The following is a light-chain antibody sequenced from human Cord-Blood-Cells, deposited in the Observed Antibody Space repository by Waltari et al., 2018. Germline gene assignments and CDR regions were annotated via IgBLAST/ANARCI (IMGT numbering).Light chain of an antibody. CDR3: SSYTSSSTWV. Sequence: QSALTQPASVSGSPGQSITISCTGTSSDVGGYNYVSWYKKHPGKAPKLMIYEVSNRPSGVSNRFSGSKSGNTASLTISGLKAEDEADYYCSSYTSSSTWVFGGGTKLTVL. J-gene: IGLJ3*02. CDR1: SSDVGGYNY. V-gene: IGLV2-14*01. CDR2: EVS.